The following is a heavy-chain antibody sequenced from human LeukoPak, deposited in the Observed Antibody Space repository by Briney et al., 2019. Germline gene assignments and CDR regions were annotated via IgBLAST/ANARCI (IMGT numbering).Heavy chain of an antibody. CDR1: GFTFDDYA. CDR2: ISWNSGSI. J-gene: IGHJ4*02. D-gene: IGHD3-3*01. V-gene: IGHV3-9*01. Sequence: GGSLRLSCAASGFTFDDYAMHWVRQAPGKGLEWVSGISWNSGSIGYADSVKGRFTISRDSAKNSLYLQMNSLRAEDTALYYCAKCLGYDFWSGYSFWGQGTLVTVSS. CDR3: AKCLGYDFWSGYSF.